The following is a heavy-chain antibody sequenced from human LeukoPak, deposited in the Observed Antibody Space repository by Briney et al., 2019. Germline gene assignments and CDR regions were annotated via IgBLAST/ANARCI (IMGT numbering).Heavy chain of an antibody. Sequence: GASVKVSCKASGGTFSSYAISWVRQAPGQGLEWMGRINPNSGGTNYAQKFQGRVTMTRDTSISTAYMELSRLRSDDTAVYYCASSLIRYNWNDGSDAFDIWGQGTMVTVSS. CDR2: INPNSGGT. CDR3: ASSLIRYNWNDGSDAFDI. CDR1: GGTFSSYA. J-gene: IGHJ3*02. V-gene: IGHV1-2*06. D-gene: IGHD1-1*01.